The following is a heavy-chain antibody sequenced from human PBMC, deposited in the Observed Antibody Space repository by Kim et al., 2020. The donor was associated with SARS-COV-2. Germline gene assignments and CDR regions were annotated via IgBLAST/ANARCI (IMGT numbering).Heavy chain of an antibody. CDR1: GFTFDDYA. J-gene: IGHJ6*02. D-gene: IGHD3-10*01. V-gene: IGHV3-9*01. CDR2: ISWNSGSI. CDR3: AKDKIIFEYYYGSGGMDV. Sequence: GGSLRLSCAASGFTFDDYAMHWVRQAPGKGLEWVSGISWNSGSIGYADSVKGRFTISRDNAKNSLYLQMNSLRAEDTALYYCAKDKIIFEYYYGSGGMDVWGQGTTVTVSS.